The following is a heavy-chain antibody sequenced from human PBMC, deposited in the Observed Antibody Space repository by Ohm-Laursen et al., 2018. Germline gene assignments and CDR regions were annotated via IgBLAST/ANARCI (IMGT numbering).Heavy chain of an antibody. CDR3: ATKDYYDSSGYSL. Sequence: SLRLSCAASGFTFDDHYMDWVRQAPGKGLELVARSRDKANSYTTAYVASVKGRFSISRDDPENSLYLQMNSLRAEDTAVYYCATKDYYDSSGYSLWGQGTLVTVSS. J-gene: IGHJ4*02. CDR1: GFTFDDHY. V-gene: IGHV3-72*01. CDR2: SRDKANSYTT. D-gene: IGHD3-22*01.